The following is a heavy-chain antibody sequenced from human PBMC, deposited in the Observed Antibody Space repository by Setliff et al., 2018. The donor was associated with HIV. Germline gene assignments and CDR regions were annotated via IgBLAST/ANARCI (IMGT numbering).Heavy chain of an antibody. Sequence: KASEILSLTCTVSGGSININNYYWGWIRQPPGKGLEWIGSIYYSGATYYKPSLKSRLTIAIDTSENQFSLKLNSVTASDTAMYYCTRHRGPPWDAFDIWGQGTMVTVSS. CDR1: GGSININNYY. CDR2: IYYSGAT. J-gene: IGHJ3*02. CDR3: TRHRGPPWDAFDI. V-gene: IGHV4-39*01.